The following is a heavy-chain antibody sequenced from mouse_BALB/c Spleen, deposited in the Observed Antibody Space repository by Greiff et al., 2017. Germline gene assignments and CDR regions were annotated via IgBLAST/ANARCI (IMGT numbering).Heavy chain of an antibody. Sequence: QVQLQQPGAELVKPGAPVKLSCKASGYTFTSYWMNWVKQRPGRGLEWIGRIDPSDSETHYNQKFKDKATLTVDKSSSTAYIQLSSLTSEDSAVYYCARGTFDYWGQGTTLTVSS. J-gene: IGHJ2*01. CDR2: IDPSDSET. V-gene: IGHV1-69*02. CDR3: ARGTFDY. D-gene: IGHD3-3*01. CDR1: GYTFTSYW.